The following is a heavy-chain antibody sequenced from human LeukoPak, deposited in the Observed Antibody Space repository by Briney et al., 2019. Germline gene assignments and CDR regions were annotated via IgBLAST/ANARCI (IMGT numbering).Heavy chain of an antibody. CDR1: GGSISSYY. D-gene: IGHD6-13*01. Sequence: PSETLSLTCTVSGGSISSYYWSWIRQPPGKGLEWIGYIYYSGSTNYNPYLKSRVTISVDTHKNQFSLKLSSVTAADTAVYYCARGYSSSWYWFDPWGQGTLVTVSS. CDR2: IYYSGST. CDR3: ARGYSSSWYWFDP. J-gene: IGHJ5*02. V-gene: IGHV4-59*01.